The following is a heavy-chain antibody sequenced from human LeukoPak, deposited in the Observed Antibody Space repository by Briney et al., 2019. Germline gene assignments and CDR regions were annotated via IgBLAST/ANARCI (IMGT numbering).Heavy chain of an antibody. CDR3: ARKYSSSRYGNWFDP. CDR1: GGSISSGSYY. V-gene: IGHV4-61*02. J-gene: IGHJ5*02. Sequence: SETLSLTCTVSGGSISSGSYYWSWIRQPAGKGLEWIGRIYTSGSTNYNPSLKSRVTISVDTSKNQFSLKLSSVTAADTAVYYCARKYSSSRYGNWFDPWGQGTLVTVSS. CDR2: IYTSGST. D-gene: IGHD6-13*01.